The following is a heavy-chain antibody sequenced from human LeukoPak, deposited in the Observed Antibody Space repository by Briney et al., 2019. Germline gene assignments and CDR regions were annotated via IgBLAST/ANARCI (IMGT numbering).Heavy chain of an antibody. D-gene: IGHD3-3*01. Sequence: SETLSLTCGVSGGSVINTNWWTWARQPPGKGLEWIGEVHLDGRTNYNPSLESRLTMSVDVSENQVSLKLTSVTAADTAVYYCAREGGFYRPLDYSGQGTLVTVSS. CDR1: GGSVINTNW. CDR2: VHLDGRT. V-gene: IGHV4-4*02. J-gene: IGHJ4*02. CDR3: AREGGFYRPLDY.